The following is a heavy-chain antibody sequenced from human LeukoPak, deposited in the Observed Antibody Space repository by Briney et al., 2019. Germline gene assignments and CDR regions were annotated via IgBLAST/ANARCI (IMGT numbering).Heavy chain of an antibody. Sequence: PGRSLRLSCGASWFTFEIYAMHWVRQAPGKGLEWVSGISWNSGSIAYADSVKGRFTISRDNAKYSLYLQMNSLRAEHRALYLCAKVRLLAEYIHYAFDVWGQGTMVTVSS. D-gene: IGHD6-6*01. V-gene: IGHV3-9*01. CDR3: AKVRLLAEYIHYAFDV. CDR1: WFTFEIYA. CDR2: ISWNSGSI. J-gene: IGHJ3*01.